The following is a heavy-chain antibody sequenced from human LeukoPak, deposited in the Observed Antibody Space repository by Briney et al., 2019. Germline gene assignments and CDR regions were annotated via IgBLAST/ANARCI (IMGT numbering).Heavy chain of an antibody. Sequence: PGGSLRLSCAASGFTFRTYGMHWVRQTPGKGLEWVAFLWFDGSHQYYADSVRGRFIISRDNSNNTLYLQMNSLRADDTAAYYCARDGNYFDTTPNWFDTWGQGTLVTVSS. D-gene: IGHD3-22*01. CDR1: GFTFRTYG. J-gene: IGHJ5*02. CDR2: LWFDGSHQ. CDR3: ARDGNYFDTTPNWFDT. V-gene: IGHV3-33*01.